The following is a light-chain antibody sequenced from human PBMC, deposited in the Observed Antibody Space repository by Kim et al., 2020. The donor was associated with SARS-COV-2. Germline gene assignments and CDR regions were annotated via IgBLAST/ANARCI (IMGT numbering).Light chain of an antibody. CDR3: LQTSSFPRT. J-gene: IGKJ4*01. CDR2: AAS. Sequence: ASVGDRVTITCRASQGIRSRLAWYQQKPGKAPNLLIYAASSSHSGVPSRFSGSGSGTDFTLTINTLQPEDFATYYCLQTSSFPRTFGGGTKVDIK. CDR1: QGIRSR. V-gene: IGKV1-12*01.